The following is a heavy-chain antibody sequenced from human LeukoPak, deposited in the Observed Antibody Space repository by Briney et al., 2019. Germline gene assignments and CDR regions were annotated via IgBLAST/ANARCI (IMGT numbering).Heavy chain of an antibody. D-gene: IGHD3-22*01. V-gene: IGHV5-51*01. CDR3: ARSDYYDSSGPNPGGYYYYYGMDV. CDR1: GYSFTSYW. Sequence: GESLKISCKGSGYSFTSYWIGWVRQMPGKGLEWMGIIYPGDSDTRYSPSFQGQVIISADKSISTAYLQWSSLKASDTAMYYCARSDYYDSSGPNPGGYYYYYGMDVWGQGTTVTVSS. J-gene: IGHJ6*02. CDR2: IYPGDSDT.